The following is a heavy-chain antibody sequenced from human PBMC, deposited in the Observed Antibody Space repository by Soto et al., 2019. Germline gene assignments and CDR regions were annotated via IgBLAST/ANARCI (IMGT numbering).Heavy chain of an antibody. CDR3: AKARGAAAAAHPGSTVFDY. V-gene: IGHV3-9*01. D-gene: IGHD6-13*01. CDR2: ISWNSGSI. Sequence: GGSLRLSCAASGFTFDDYAMHWVRQAPGKGLEWVSGISWNSGSIGYADSVKGRFTISRDNAKNSLYLQMNSLRAEDTALYYCAKARGAAAAAHPGSTVFDYWGQGTLVTVSS. J-gene: IGHJ4*02. CDR1: GFTFDDYA.